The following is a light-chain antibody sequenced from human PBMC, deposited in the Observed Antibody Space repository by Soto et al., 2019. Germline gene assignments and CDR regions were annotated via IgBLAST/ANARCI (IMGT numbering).Light chain of an antibody. J-gene: IGLJ3*02. V-gene: IGLV1-40*01. CDR3: QSYDSSLSVWV. CDR1: SSNIVAGYD. CDR2: GSS. Sequence: QSVLTQPPSVSGAPGQRVTISCTGSSSNIVAGYDVHWYQQLPGTAPKLLIYGSSNRPSGVPDRFSGSKSGTSASLAITGLQAEDEAVYYCQSYDSSLSVWVFGGGTKLTVL.